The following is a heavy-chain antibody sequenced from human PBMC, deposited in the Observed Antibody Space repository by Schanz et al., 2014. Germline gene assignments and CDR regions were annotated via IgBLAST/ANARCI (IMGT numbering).Heavy chain of an antibody. J-gene: IGHJ3*02. V-gene: IGHV3-30*03. CDR1: GFTFSYYS. D-gene: IGHD6-19*01. Sequence: VQLLESGGGLVQPGGSLRLSCAASGFTFSYYSLNWVRQAPGKGLEWVSIVSHDGFTKHYADSVRGRFTLSRDNSKNTVYLQMNSLRAEDTALYFCATDYSGGGCHIWGQGTMVTVSS. CDR3: ATDYSGGGCHI. CDR2: VSHDGFTK.